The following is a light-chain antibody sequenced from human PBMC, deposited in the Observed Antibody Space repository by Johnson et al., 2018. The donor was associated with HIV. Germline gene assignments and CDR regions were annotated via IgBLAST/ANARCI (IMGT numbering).Light chain of an antibody. Sequence: SVLTQPPSVSAAPGQKVSISCSGNTSNIGNIFVSWYQHLPGTAPKILLYDTNKRPSGIPDRFSGPKSGTSATLGITGLPAGDEAEYYFGTWDSRLSAVFGTGTKVTGL. V-gene: IGLV1-51*01. CDR2: DTN. CDR1: TSNIGNIF. CDR3: GTWDSRLSAV. J-gene: IGLJ1*01.